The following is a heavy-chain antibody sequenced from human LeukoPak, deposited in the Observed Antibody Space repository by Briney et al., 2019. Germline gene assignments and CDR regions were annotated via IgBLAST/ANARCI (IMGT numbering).Heavy chain of an antibody. J-gene: IGHJ4*02. D-gene: IGHD2-2*01. CDR2: INHSGST. Sequence: SETLSLTCAVYGGSFSGYYWSWIRQPPGKGLEWIGEINHSGSTNYNPSLKSRVTISVDTSKNQFSLKLSSVTAADTAVYYCARGWADIVVLPAASFDYWGQGTLVTVSS. CDR3: ARGWADIVVLPAASFDY. V-gene: IGHV4-34*01. CDR1: GGSFSGYY.